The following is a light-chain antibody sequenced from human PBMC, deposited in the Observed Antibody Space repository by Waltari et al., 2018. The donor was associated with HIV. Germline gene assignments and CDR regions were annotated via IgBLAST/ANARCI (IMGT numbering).Light chain of an antibody. V-gene: IGLV3-10*01. CDR1: ALPKRF. CDR2: EDD. Sequence: SYELTPPPSVSVSPGQTARITCSGDALPKRFAYWFQQKSGQAPVLVIYEDDKRPSGIPERFSGSISGTMATLTISGAQVEDEGDFYCYSTDISGDHRVFGGPTKLTVL. J-gene: IGLJ2*01. CDR3: YSTDISGDHRV.